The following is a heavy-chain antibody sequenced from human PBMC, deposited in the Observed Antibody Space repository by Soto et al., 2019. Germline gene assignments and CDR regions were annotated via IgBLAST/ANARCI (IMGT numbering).Heavy chain of an antibody. CDR2: ISSSSSTI. V-gene: IGHV3-48*02. J-gene: IGHJ6*02. D-gene: IGHD6-6*01. CDR3: ARPEYSSSSYGMDV. CDR1: GFTFSSYS. Sequence: EVQLVESGGGLVQPGGSLRLSCAASGFTFSSYSMIWVRQAPGKGLEWVSYISSSSSTIYYSDSVKGRFTISRDNAKNSLYLQMNSLRDEDTAVYYCARPEYSSSSYGMDVWGQGTTVTVSS.